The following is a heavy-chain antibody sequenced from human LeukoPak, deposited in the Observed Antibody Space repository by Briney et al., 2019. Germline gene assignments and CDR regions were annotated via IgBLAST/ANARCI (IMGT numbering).Heavy chain of an antibody. D-gene: IGHD3-22*01. J-gene: IGHJ4*02. V-gene: IGHV3-53*01. Sequence: GGSPRLSCAASGFTVSSNYMSWVRQAPGKGLEWVSVIYSGGSTYYADSVKGRFTISRDNSKNTLYLQMNSLRAEDTAVYYCASKGAHSSGYYFYEYWGQGTLVTVSS. CDR3: ASKGAHSSGYYFYEY. CDR2: IYSGGST. CDR1: GFTVSSNY.